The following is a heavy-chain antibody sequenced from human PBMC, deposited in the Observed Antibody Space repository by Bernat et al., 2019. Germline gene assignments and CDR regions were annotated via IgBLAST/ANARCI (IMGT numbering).Heavy chain of an antibody. CDR3: ATSRAIVVVVAAPDAFDI. CDR2: FDPEDGET. D-gene: IGHD2-15*01. Sequence: QVQLVQSGAEVKKPGASVKVSCKVSGYTLTELFMHWVRQAPGKGLEWMGGFDPEDGETIYAQKFQGRVTMTEDTSTDTAYMELSSLRSEDTAVYYCATSRAIVVVVAAPDAFDIWGQGTMVTVSS. J-gene: IGHJ3*02. V-gene: IGHV1-24*01. CDR1: GYTLTELF.